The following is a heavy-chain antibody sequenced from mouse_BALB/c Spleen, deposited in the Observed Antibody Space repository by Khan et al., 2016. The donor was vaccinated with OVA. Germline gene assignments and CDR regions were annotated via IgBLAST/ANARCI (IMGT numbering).Heavy chain of an antibody. CDR1: GYSITNGYG. D-gene: IGHD1-3*01. V-gene: IGHV3-2*02. CDR2: KSYSGNT. J-gene: IGHJ2*01. Sequence: QLQQSGPGLVKPAQSLSLTCKVTGYSITNGYGWNGMQQFPGNKLERMGYKSYSGNTTYNQYFKRRISISLDTSKNQFFLQLNYVTTEDTAPYYCAITSRIKYWGQGTTLTVSS. CDR3: AITSRIKY.